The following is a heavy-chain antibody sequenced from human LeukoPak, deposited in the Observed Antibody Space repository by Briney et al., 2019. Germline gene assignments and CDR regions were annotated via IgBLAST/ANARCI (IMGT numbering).Heavy chain of an antibody. Sequence: GGSLRLSCAASGFTFSSYWMHWVRQAPGKGLGWVSRIKSDGRSTMYADSVKGRFTISRDNAKNTLYLQMNSLRAEDTAVYYCARDPHGGSGSDPHDAFDIWGQGTMVTVSS. CDR3: ARDPHGGSGSDPHDAFDI. D-gene: IGHD1-26*01. J-gene: IGHJ3*02. V-gene: IGHV3-74*03. CDR2: IKSDGRST. CDR1: GFTFSSYW.